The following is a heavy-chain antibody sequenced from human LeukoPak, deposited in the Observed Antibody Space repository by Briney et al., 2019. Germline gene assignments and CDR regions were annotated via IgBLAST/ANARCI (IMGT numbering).Heavy chain of an antibody. J-gene: IGHJ5*02. V-gene: IGHV3-23*01. Sequence: GGSLRLSCAASGFTFSSYAMSWVRQAPGKGLEWVSAISGSGGSTYYADSVKGRFTISRDNSKNTLYLQMNSLRAEDMALYYCAKGSSGYFVDLWGQGTLVTVSS. CDR2: ISGSGGST. CDR3: AKGSSGYFVDL. CDR1: GFTFSSYA. D-gene: IGHD3-22*01.